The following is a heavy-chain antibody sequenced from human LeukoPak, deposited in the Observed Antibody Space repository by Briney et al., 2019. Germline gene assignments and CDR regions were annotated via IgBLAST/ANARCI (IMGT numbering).Heavy chain of an antibody. CDR1: GGTFSSYA. V-gene: IGHV1-69*04. CDR3: ARDKPRRTSVVTHGGEA. J-gene: IGHJ3*01. CDR2: IIPIFGIA. Sequence: GASVNVSCKASGGTFSSYAISWVRQAPGQGLEWMGRIIPIFGIANYAQKFQGRVTITADKSTSTAYMELSSLRSEDTAVYYCARDKPRRTSVVTHGGEAWGQGTMVTVSS. D-gene: IGHD4-23*01.